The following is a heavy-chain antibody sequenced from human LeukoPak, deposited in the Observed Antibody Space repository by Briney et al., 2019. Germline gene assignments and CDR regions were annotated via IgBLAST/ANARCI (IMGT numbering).Heavy chain of an antibody. CDR2: IYPGDSDT. D-gene: IGHD6-19*01. V-gene: IGHV5-51*01. CDR3: ARTADIAVAGPGFNY. J-gene: IGHJ4*02. Sequence: GESLKISCKGSGYSFTSYWIGWVRQMPGKGLEWMGIIYPGDSDTRYSPSFQGRVTISADKSISTAYLQWSSLKASDTAMYYCARTADIAVAGPGFNYWGQGTLVTVSS. CDR1: GYSFTSYW.